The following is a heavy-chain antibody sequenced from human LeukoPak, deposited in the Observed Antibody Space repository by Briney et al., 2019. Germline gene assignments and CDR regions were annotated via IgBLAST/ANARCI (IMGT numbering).Heavy chain of an antibody. CDR2: ISGSGGST. CDR1: GFTFSSYA. V-gene: IGHV3-23*01. CDR3: ARGRYYDNSVYYYFDY. Sequence: PGGSLRLSCAASGFTFSSYAMSWVRQAPGMGLAWVSAISGSGGSTYYADSVKGRFTISRDTSKNTLYLQMHNLRAEDTAVYYCARGRYYDNSVYYYFDYWGQGTLVTVSS. J-gene: IGHJ4*02. D-gene: IGHD3-22*01.